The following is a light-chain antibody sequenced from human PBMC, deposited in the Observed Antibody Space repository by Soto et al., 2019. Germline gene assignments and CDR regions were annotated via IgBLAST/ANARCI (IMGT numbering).Light chain of an antibody. Sequence: QSPLTQPACVSGSPGQSVTISCTGTSSDVGGYNYVSWYQQHPGKAPKLMIYDVSNRPSGVSNRFSGSKSGNTASLTISGLQAEDEADYYCSSYTSSSTPYVFGTGTKLTVL. CDR1: SSDVGGYNY. V-gene: IGLV2-14*01. CDR2: DVS. CDR3: SSYTSSSTPYV. J-gene: IGLJ1*01.